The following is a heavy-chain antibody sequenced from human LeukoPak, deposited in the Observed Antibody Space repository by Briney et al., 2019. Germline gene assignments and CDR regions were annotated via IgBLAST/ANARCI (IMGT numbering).Heavy chain of an antibody. V-gene: IGHV3-64D*09. J-gene: IGHJ4*02. CDR1: GFTFSTYA. D-gene: IGHD3-16*01. CDR3: AKETFTVASPFDC. CDR2: VNSDGGST. Sequence: GGSLRLSCSASGFTFSTYAMHWVRQAPGKGLEYVSAVNSDGGSTYYADSVKGRFTISRDNSKNTVYLQMSSPRVEDTAVYYCAKETFTVASPFDCWGQGTLVTVSS.